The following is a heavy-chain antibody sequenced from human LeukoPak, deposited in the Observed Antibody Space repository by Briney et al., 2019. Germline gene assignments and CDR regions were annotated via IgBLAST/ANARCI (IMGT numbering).Heavy chain of an antibody. Sequence: PSETLSLTCTVSGGSISSYYWSWIRQPAGKGLEWIGRIYTSGSTNYNPSLKSRVTISVDTSKNQFSLKLSSVTAADTAVYYCARDPSYYDFWSGTFDPWGQGTLVTVSS. V-gene: IGHV4-4*07. D-gene: IGHD3-3*01. CDR1: GGSISSYY. CDR2: IYTSGST. CDR3: ARDPSYYDFWSGTFDP. J-gene: IGHJ5*02.